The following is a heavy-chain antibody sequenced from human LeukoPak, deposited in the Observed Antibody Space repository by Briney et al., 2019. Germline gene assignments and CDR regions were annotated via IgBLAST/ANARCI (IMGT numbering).Heavy chain of an antibody. D-gene: IGHD1-26*01. CDR1: GCTFSSYA. CDR2: ISYDGSNK. J-gene: IGHJ4*02. Sequence: GGSLRLSCAASGCTFSSYAMHWVRQAPGKGLEWVAVISYDGSNKYYADSVKGRFTISRDNSKNTLYLQMNSLRAEDTAVYYCARALNGASCDWGQGTLVTVSS. CDR3: ARALNGASCD. V-gene: IGHV3-30*04.